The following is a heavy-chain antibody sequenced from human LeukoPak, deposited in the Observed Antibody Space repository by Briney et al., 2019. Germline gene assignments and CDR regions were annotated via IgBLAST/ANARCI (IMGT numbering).Heavy chain of an antibody. Sequence: PGGSLRLSCAASGFTFSTFAMIWVRQPPGKGLEWVSSIFPSGGEIHYADSVRGRFTISRDNSKSTLSLQMNSLRAEDTAIYYCAKDPPHLYDYVWGSFDYWGQGTLVTVSS. D-gene: IGHD3-16*01. J-gene: IGHJ4*02. V-gene: IGHV3-23*01. CDR3: AKDPPHLYDYVWGSFDY. CDR1: GFTFSTFA. CDR2: IFPSGGEI.